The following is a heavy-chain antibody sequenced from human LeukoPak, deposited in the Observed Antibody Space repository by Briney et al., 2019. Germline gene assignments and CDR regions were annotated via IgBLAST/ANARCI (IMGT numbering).Heavy chain of an antibody. V-gene: IGHV1-8*01. CDR1: GYTFTSYD. D-gene: IGHD6-13*01. CDR2: MNPNGGST. CDR3: AREGRRKAAGGTVGFRGMDV. Sequence: ASVKVSCTASGYTFTSYDISWVRQATGQGLEWMGWMNPNGGSTGYAHTFQGRFTMTRNNSISTAYMEMNSLRAEATAVYSCAREGRRKAAGGTVGFRGMDVWGQGTTVTVSS. J-gene: IGHJ6*01.